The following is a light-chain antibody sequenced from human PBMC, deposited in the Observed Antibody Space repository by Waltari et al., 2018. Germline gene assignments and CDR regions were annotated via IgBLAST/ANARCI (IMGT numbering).Light chain of an antibody. CDR2: EDT. V-gene: IGLV2-23*01. CDR1: SRDIGSYNL. J-gene: IGLJ3*02. CDR3: CSYAGLNSWV. Sequence: QSALTQPASVSGSPGQSITISCTGTSRDIGSYNLVSWYQQHPAKAPKLIIYEDTKRPPWVSNRFSGTKAGNTASRTLCGLQLEDVPHYFCCSYAGLNSWVFGGGTKLTVL.